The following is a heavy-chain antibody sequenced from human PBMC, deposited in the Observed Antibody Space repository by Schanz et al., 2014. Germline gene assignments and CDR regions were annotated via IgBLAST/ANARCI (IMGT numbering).Heavy chain of an antibody. D-gene: IGHD3-9*01. CDR1: GGTFSNHG. CDR3: ARDAADFLAGYYLDT. CDR2: TIPMINEA. J-gene: IGHJ4*02. V-gene: IGHV1-69*04. Sequence: QLQLVQSGPEVAEPGSSVKVSCKTSGGTFSNHGITWVRQAPGQGFEWIGRTIPMINEAKYADNFRGRVSMTADKSTXXAYMVLSGLTHEXXXXXXCARDAADFLAGYYLDTWGQGTLVVVSS.